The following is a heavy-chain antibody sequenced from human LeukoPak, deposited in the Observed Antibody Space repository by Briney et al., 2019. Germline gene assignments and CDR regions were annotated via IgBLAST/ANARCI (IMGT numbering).Heavy chain of an antibody. J-gene: IGHJ6*02. Sequence: GGSLRLSCAASGFTFSSYSMNWVRQAPGKGLEGVSSVSSSSTYIYYADSVKGRFTISRDNSKNTLYLQMNSLRAEDTAVYYCAKDKVGGSGWYYYYGMDVWGQGTTVTVSS. CDR2: VSSSSTYI. CDR3: AKDKVGGSGWYYYYGMDV. D-gene: IGHD3-10*01. CDR1: GFTFSSYS. V-gene: IGHV3-21*01.